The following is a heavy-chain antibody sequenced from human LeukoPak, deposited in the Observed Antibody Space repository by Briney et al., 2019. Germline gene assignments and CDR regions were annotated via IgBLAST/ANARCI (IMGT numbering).Heavy chain of an antibody. Sequence: SETLSLTCAVYGGSFSGYYWSWIRQPPGKGLEWIGEINHSGSTNYNPSLKSRVTISVDTSKNQFSLKLSSVTAADTAVYYCARGLGIAAPRYWGQGTLVTGSS. CDR3: ARGLGIAAPRY. CDR1: GGSFSGYY. D-gene: IGHD6-6*01. J-gene: IGHJ4*02. CDR2: INHSGST. V-gene: IGHV4-34*01.